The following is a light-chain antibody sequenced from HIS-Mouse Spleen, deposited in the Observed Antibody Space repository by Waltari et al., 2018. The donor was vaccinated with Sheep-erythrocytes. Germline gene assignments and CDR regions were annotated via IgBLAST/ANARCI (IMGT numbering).Light chain of an antibody. J-gene: IGLJ2*01. Sequence: LTQPRSVSGSPGQSVTISCTGTSSDVGGYNYVSWYQQHPGKAPNLMIYDVSKRPSGFPDRFSGSKDGNTASLTISGLQAEDEADYYCCSYAGSSTLVFGGGTKLTVL. CDR3: CSYAGSSTLV. CDR1: SSDVGGYNY. CDR2: DVS. V-gene: IGLV2-11*01.